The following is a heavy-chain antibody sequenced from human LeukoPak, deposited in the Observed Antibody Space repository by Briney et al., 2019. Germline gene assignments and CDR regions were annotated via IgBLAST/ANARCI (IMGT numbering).Heavy chain of an antibody. D-gene: IGHD5-12*01. CDR1: GFTFSSYE. J-gene: IGHJ3*02. V-gene: IGHV3-48*03. Sequence: PGGSLRLSCAASGFTFSSYEMNWVRQAPGKGLEWVSYISSSGSTIYYADSVKGRFTISRDNAKNSLYLQMNSLRAEDTAVYYCAITSRWIDAFDIWGQGTMVTVSS. CDR2: ISSSGSTI. CDR3: AITSRWIDAFDI.